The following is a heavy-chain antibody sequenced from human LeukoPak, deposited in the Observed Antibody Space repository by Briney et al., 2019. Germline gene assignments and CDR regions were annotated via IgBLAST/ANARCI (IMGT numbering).Heavy chain of an antibody. CDR2: VNPNSGGI. CDR1: GYAFNGHY. CDR3: TRAEGWILYYMDV. V-gene: IGHV1-2*02. J-gene: IGHJ6*03. D-gene: IGHD5-12*01. Sequence: ASVKVSCKASGYAFNGHYIHWVRQAPGQGLEWMGWVNPNSGGINYAQKFQGRVTMARDTSITTAYIDLSKLKSDDTAIYYCTRAEGWILYYMDVWGKGTPVTVSS.